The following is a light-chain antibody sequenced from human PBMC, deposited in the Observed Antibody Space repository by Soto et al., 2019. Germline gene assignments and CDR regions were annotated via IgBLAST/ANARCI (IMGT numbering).Light chain of an antibody. CDR2: GAS. CDR1: QSVSSSY. J-gene: IGKJ4*02. Sequence: EIVLTQAPGTLYLSPGERATLSCRASQSVSSSYLAWYQPKPGQAPRLLIYGASSRDTGIPDRFSGSGAGTDLTLTISRLEPEVFAVYYCQQYGSSPLVTFGGGTNVQIK. CDR3: QQYGSSPLVT. V-gene: IGKV3-20*01.